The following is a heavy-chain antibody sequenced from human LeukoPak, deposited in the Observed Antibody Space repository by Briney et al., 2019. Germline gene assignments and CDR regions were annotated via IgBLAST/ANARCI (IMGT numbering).Heavy chain of an antibody. D-gene: IGHD4-11*01. CDR2: IYHSGST. V-gene: IGHV4-30-2*01. J-gene: IGHJ5*02. CDR3: ARAGLPPGKEFDP. CDR1: GGSISSGGYP. Sequence: SETLSLTCAVSGGSISSGGYPWSWIRQPPGKGLEWIGYIYHSGSTYYNPSLKSRVTISVDRSKNQFSLKLSSVTAADTAVYYCARAGLPPGKEFDPWGQGTLVTVSS.